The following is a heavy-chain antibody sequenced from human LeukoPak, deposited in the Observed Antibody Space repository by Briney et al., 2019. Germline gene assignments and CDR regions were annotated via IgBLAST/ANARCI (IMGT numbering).Heavy chain of an antibody. CDR3: ARDFRYPDFWSGSYAFDI. V-gene: IGHV4-28*03. CDR1: GYSITSSSW. D-gene: IGHD3-3*01. CDR2: IYHSGTT. J-gene: IGHJ3*02. Sequence: SDTLSLTCAVSGYSITSSSWWGWIRQPPGKGLEWIGYIYHSGTTYYNPSLQSRVTMSVDTSKNQFSLKLSSVTAVDTAVYYCARDFRYPDFWSGSYAFDIWGQGTMVTVSS.